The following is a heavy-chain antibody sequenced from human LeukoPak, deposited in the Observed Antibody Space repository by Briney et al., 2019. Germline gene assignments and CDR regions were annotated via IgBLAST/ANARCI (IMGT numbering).Heavy chain of an antibody. J-gene: IGHJ6*02. CDR3: ASGYCSSTSCYDYYYYGMDV. CDR1: GGTFSSYA. V-gene: IGHV1-69*13. CDR2: IIPIFGTA. Sequence: ASVKVSCKASGGTFSSYAISWVRQAPGQGLEWMGGIIPIFGTANYAQKFQGRVTITADESTSTAYMELSSLRSEDTAVYYCASGYCSSTSCYDYYYYGMDVWGQGTTVTVSS. D-gene: IGHD2-2*01.